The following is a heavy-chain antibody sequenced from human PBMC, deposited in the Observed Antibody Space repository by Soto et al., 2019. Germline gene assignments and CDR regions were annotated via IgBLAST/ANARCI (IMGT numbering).Heavy chain of an antibody. D-gene: IGHD6-19*01. CDR3: AKGEGPRAVAGSLYYYGMDV. J-gene: IGHJ6*02. V-gene: IGHV1-69*06. Sequence: QVQLVQSGAEVKKPGSSVRVSCKASGATFSNYTISWVRQAPRQGLEWVGGIIPIVGTVIYAQKFQGRVTITAEKSTATAYMELSRLITEDPAVYYCAKGEGPRAVAGSLYYYGMDVWGQGTAVTVS. CDR1: GATFSNYT. CDR2: IIPIVGTV.